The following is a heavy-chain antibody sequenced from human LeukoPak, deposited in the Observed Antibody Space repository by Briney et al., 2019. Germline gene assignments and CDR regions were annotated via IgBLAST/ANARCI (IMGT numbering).Heavy chain of an antibody. CDR3: ARDLNVGMDV. Sequence: GRSLRLSCAASGFTFDGYAMHWVRQAPGKGLEWVSGISWNSGSIGYADSVKGRFTISRDNAQNLLYLHMNSLRAEGSAIYYCARDLNVGMDVWGRGTTVTVSS. V-gene: IGHV3-9*01. CDR2: ISWNSGSI. CDR1: GFTFDGYA. J-gene: IGHJ6*02.